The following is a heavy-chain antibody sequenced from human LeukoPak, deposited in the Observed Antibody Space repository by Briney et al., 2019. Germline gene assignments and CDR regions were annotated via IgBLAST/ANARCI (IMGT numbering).Heavy chain of an antibody. CDR1: GYTFTSYG. D-gene: IGHD5-12*01. J-gene: IGHJ5*02. V-gene: IGHV1-69*04. CDR2: IIPILNQA. Sequence: SVKVSCKASGYTFTSYGISWVRQAPGQGLEWMGRIIPILNQANYAQKFQGRATFTADKSTISAYMDLSSLRSEDTAVYYCVRSGYDYDWFDPWGQGTLVSVSS. CDR3: VRSGYDYDWFDP.